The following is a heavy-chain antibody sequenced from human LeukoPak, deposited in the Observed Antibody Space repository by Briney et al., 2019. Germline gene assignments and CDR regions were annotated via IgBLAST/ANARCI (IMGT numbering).Heavy chain of an antibody. CDR3: AKGAVGYCSGGSCYSAVY. D-gene: IGHD2-15*01. CDR2: ISGSGGST. Sequence: PGGSLRLSCAASGFTFSSYAMSWARRAPGKGLEWVSAISGSGGSTYYADSVKGRFTISRDNSKNTLYLQMNSLRAEDTAVYYCAKGAVGYCSGGSCYSAVYWGQGTLVTVSS. V-gene: IGHV3-23*01. CDR1: GFTFSSYA. J-gene: IGHJ4*02.